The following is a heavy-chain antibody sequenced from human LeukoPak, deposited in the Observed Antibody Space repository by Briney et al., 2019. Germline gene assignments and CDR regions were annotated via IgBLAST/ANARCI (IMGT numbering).Heavy chain of an antibody. Sequence: SETLSLTCAVSGGSISSSNWWSWVRQPPGKGLEWIGEIYHSGSTNYNPSLKSRVTISVDKSKNQFSLKLSSVTAADTAVYYCARGRGYYYDSSGPAWGQGTLVTVSS. D-gene: IGHD3-22*01. CDR1: GGSISSSNW. CDR3: ARGRGYYYDSSGPA. CDR2: IYHSGST. V-gene: IGHV4-4*02. J-gene: IGHJ5*02.